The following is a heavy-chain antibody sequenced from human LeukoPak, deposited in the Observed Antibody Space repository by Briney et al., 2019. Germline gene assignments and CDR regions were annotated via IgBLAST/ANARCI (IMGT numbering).Heavy chain of an antibody. J-gene: IGHJ3*02. Sequence: GRSLRLSCAASGFTFSSYARHWVRQAPGKGLEWVAVISYDGSNKYYADSVKGRFTISRDNSKNTLYLQMNSLRAEDTAVYYCAGTLDSGSSFDAFDIWGQGTMVTVSS. CDR3: AGTLDSGSSFDAFDI. V-gene: IGHV3-30-3*01. D-gene: IGHD1-26*01. CDR2: ISYDGSNK. CDR1: GFTFSSYA.